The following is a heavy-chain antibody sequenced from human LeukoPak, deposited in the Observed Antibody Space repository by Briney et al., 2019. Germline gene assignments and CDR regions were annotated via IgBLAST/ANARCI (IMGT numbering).Heavy chain of an antibody. J-gene: IGHJ4*02. Sequence: ASVKVSCKASGGTFSSYAISWVRQAPGQGLEWMGRIIPIFSIANYAQKFQGRVTITADKSTSTAYMELSSLRSEDTAVYYCARASDGDYFGIFDYWGQGTLVTVSS. CDR2: IIPIFSIA. CDR1: GGTFSSYA. D-gene: IGHD4-17*01. CDR3: ARASDGDYFGIFDY. V-gene: IGHV1-69*04.